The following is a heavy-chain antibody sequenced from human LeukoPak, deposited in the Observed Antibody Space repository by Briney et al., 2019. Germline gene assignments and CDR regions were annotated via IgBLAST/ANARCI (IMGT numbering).Heavy chain of an antibody. J-gene: IGHJ4*02. CDR3: GRDLGGRSGY. Sequence: PGGSLRLSCAVSGFTFSTYWMHWVRQVPGEGLVWVSRINEDGSITNYADSVKGRFSISRDNAKNTLYLQMNSLRAEDPAVYYGGRDLGGRSGYWGQGTLVTVSS. V-gene: IGHV3-74*01. CDR1: GFTFSTYW. CDR2: INEDGSIT. D-gene: IGHD1-26*01.